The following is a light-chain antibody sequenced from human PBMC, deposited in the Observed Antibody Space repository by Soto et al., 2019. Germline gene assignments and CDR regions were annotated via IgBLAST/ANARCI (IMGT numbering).Light chain of an antibody. CDR2: GAS. CDR3: QQYGSSPGT. V-gene: IGKV3-20*01. Sequence: EIVMTQSPATLSVSPGERATLSCRASQSVSSNLAWYRQKPGQAPRLLIFGASIRDTGIPDRFSGSGSGTDFTLTINRLEPEDFAVYYCQQYGSSPGTFGQGTKVDI. CDR1: QSVSSN. J-gene: IGKJ1*01.